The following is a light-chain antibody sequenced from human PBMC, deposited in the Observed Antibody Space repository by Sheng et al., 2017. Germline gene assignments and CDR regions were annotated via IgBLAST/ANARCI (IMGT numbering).Light chain of an antibody. CDR3: QQYNSFPWT. CDR2: AAS. V-gene: IGKV1-8*01. Sequence: AIRITQSPSSLSASTGDRVTITCRASQGISSYLAWYQQKPGKAPKLLIYAASTLQSGVPSRFSGSGSGTEFTLTINSLQPDDFANYYCQQYNSFPWTFGQGTKVEIK. J-gene: IGKJ1*01. CDR1: QGISSY.